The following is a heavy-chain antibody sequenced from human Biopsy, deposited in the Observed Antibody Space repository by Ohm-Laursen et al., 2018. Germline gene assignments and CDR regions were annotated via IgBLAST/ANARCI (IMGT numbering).Heavy chain of an antibody. J-gene: IGHJ4*02. CDR3: ARGPSEVATIG. D-gene: IGHD5-24*01. CDR2: ICSGGDT. Sequence: SLRLSCSASGFTVYNNYMTWVRQAPGKGLEWVSLICSGGDTRYADSVKGRFTISRDSSKNTLYLQMNSLRVEDTAVYYCARGPSEVATIGRGQGTLVTVSS. CDR1: GFTVYNNY. V-gene: IGHV3-66*01.